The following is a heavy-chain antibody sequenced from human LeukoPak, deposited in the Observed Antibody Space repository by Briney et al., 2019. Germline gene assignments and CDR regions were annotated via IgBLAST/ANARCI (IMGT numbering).Heavy chain of an antibody. D-gene: IGHD4-23*01. V-gene: IGHV1-69*13. J-gene: IGHJ3*02. CDR1: GGTFISYA. CDR3: ATHSVAPDAFDI. CDR2: IIPIFGTA. Sequence: ASVKVSCKASGGTFISYAISWVRQAPGQGLEWMGGIIPIFGTANYAQKFQGRVTITADESTSTAYMELSSLRSEDTAVYYCATHSVAPDAFDIWGQGTMVTVSS.